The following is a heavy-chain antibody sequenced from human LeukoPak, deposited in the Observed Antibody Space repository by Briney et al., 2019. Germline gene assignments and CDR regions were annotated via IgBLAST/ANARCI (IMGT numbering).Heavy chain of an antibody. CDR3: ARARLREKSRFDP. V-gene: IGHV1-18*01. Sequence: ASVKVSCKASGYTFTSYGISWVRQAPGQGLEWMGWISAYNGNTNYAQKLQGRVTMTTDTSTSTAYMELRSLGFDDTAVYYCARARLREKSRFDPWGQGTLVTVSS. CDR1: GYTFTSYG. CDR2: ISAYNGNT. J-gene: IGHJ5*02. D-gene: IGHD5-12*01.